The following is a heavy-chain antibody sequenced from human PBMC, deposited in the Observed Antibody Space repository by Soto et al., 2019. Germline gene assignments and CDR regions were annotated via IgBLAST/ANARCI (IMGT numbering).Heavy chain of an antibody. D-gene: IGHD3-3*01. CDR1: GGTFSSYA. Sequence: ASVEVSCKASGGTFSSYAISWVRQAPGQGLEWMGGIIPIFGTANYAQKFQGRVTITADESTSTAYMELSSLRSEDPAVYYCARVDPDFWTPSGPWRQGTLVTVSS. CDR2: IIPIFGTA. V-gene: IGHV1-69*13. J-gene: IGHJ5*02. CDR3: ARVDPDFWTPSGP.